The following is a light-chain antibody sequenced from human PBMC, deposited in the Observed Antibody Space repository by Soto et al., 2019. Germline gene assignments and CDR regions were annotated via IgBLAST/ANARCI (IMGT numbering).Light chain of an antibody. V-gene: IGLV2-8*01. J-gene: IGLJ2*01. CDR3: SSYAGSNSFV. CDR2: EVS. CDR1: GSDVGNYNY. Sequence: QSALTQPPSASGSPGQSVTISCTGTGSDVGNYNYVSWYQQHPGKVPKLMIYEVSTRPSGVPDRFPGSKSGNTASLTVSGLQAEDEADYDCSSYAGSNSFVFGGGTKLTVL.